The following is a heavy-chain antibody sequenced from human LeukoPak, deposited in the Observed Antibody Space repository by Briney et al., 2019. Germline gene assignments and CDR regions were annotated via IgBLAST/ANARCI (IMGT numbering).Heavy chain of an antibody. J-gene: IGHJ6*03. Sequence: PGGSLRLSCAASGFTFSTYGITWVRQAPGKGLEWIGSMYHSGSAYYYPSLKSRITISIDTSKNQFSLKLSSVTAADTAVYYCARDNWNSYYMDVWGKGTTVTVSS. CDR1: GFTFSTYGI. CDR2: MYHSGSA. V-gene: IGHV4-38-2*02. D-gene: IGHD1-1*01. CDR3: ARDNWNSYYMDV.